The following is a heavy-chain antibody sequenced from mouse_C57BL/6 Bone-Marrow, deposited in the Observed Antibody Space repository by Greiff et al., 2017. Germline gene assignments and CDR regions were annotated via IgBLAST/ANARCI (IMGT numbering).Heavy chain of an antibody. CDR3: VRNYGTKGAMDY. V-gene: IGHV10-1*01. D-gene: IGHD1-1*01. Sequence: EVKLVESGGGLVQPKGSLKLSCAASGFSFNTYAMNWVRQAPGKGLEWVARIRSKSNNYATYYADSVKDRFTISRDDSESMLYLQMNNLKTEDTAMYYCVRNYGTKGAMDYWGQGTSVTVSS. CDR1: GFSFNTYA. CDR2: IRSKSNNYAT. J-gene: IGHJ4*01.